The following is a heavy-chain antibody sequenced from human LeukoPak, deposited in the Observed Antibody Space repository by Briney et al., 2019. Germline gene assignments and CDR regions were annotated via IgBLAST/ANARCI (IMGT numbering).Heavy chain of an antibody. CDR2: ISAYNGNT. D-gene: IGHD1-26*01. J-gene: IGHJ4*02. V-gene: IGHV1-18*03. CDR3: AREEGATSGDY. Sequence: ASVKVSCKASGYTFTNYGINWVRQAPGQGLEWMGWISAYNGNTNYAQKLQGRVTMTTDTSTSTAYMELRSLRSDDMAVHYCAREEGATSGDYWGQGTLVTVSS. CDR1: GYTFTNYG.